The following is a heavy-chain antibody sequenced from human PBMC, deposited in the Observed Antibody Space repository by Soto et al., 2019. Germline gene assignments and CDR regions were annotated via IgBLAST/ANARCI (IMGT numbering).Heavy chain of an antibody. CDR2: IYYSGST. CDR1: GGSISSGGYY. J-gene: IGHJ6*02. Sequence: QVQLQESGPGLVKPSQTLSLTCTVSGGSISSGGYYWSWIRQHPGKGLEWIGYIYYSGSTYYSPSLKSRVTISLDTSKNQYSLKLSSVTAADTAVYWCARGYYGSGNYYNPPPGMDVWGQGTTVTVSS. V-gene: IGHV4-31*03. CDR3: ARGYYGSGNYYNPPPGMDV. D-gene: IGHD3-10*01.